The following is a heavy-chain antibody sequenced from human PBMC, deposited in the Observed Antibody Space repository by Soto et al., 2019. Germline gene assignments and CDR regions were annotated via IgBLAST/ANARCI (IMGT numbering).Heavy chain of an antibody. J-gene: IGHJ5*02. CDR1: GLTCNTDA. CDR3: AKDRMGASAYNWFDL. D-gene: IGHD1-26*01. Sequence: PGRSPTLSCTSCGLTCNTDAITCTHHAPGSGRECVSLLSGSAGNTYYADSVKGRFTISRDTSKNTLNLETNSRRSQNTSLCDCAKDRMGASAYNWFDLWGQGTLVTVSS. V-gene: IGHV3-23*01. CDR2: LSGSAGNT.